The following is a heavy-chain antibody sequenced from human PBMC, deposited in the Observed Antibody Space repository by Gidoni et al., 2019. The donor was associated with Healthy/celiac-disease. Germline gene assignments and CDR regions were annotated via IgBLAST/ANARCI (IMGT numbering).Heavy chain of an antibody. J-gene: IGHJ6*02. V-gene: IGHV1-69*01. CDR3: ERDREGVGYCSGGSCPSDYYGMDV. CDR2: ILPLLGTA. CDR1: GVTVSSPA. D-gene: IGHD2-15*01. Sequence: QVQLVQSGAAVKQSRSPVKVSCKASGVTVSSPAIRWVRQAHGQGLEWMGGILPLLGTANYEQRCQDRVTIPADESTSTADMELSSLRSEETAVYYCERDREGVGYCSGGSCPSDYYGMDVWGQGTTVTVSS.